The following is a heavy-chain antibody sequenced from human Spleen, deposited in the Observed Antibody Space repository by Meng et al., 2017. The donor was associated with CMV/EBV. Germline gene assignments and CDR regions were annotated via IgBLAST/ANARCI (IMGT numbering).Heavy chain of an antibody. CDR2: ISYDGSNK. CDR3: ARESGGYDSSGPADF. Sequence: GSLKISCAASGFTFTSYAMHWVRQAPGKGLEWVAVISYDGSNKYYADAVKGRFTISRDNSKNTLYLQMNSLRAEDTAVYYCARESGGYDSSGPADFWGQGTLVTVSS. CDR1: GFTFTSYA. V-gene: IGHV3-30*04. J-gene: IGHJ4*02. D-gene: IGHD3-22*01.